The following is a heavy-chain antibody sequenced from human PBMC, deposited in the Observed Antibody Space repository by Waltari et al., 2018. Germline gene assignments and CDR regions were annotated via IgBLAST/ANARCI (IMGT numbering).Heavy chain of an antibody. CDR2: IGPDGSDK. CDR3: VGWNDPINS. J-gene: IGHJ4*02. Sequence: EAQLVQSGGGLVQPGGALTLSCAASGVTLSRFWLTWIRQAPGQGLQWVAHIGPDGSDKYYVDSVKGRFTISRDNAENSLLLQMSSLRVEDTALYYCVGWNDPINSWGQGTLVAVSS. CDR1: GVTLSRFW. D-gene: IGHD1-1*01. V-gene: IGHV3-7*01.